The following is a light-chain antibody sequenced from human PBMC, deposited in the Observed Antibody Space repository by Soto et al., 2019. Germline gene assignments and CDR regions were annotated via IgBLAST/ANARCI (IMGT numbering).Light chain of an antibody. CDR2: GAS. Sequence: EIVLTQSPGTLSLSPGERATLSCGASQSVSSNFLAWYQQKPGQAPRLIIYGASSRTTGHPERFSGSGGGTDFTLTISRLAHEDFAVYYCQQYGSSPRTFGQGTKVEIK. V-gene: IGKV3-20*01. J-gene: IGKJ1*01. CDR3: QQYGSSPRT. CDR1: QSVSSNF.